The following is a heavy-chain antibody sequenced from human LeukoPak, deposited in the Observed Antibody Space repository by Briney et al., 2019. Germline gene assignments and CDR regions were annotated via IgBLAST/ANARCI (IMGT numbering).Heavy chain of an antibody. V-gene: IGHV3-23*01. D-gene: IGHD3-22*01. Sequence: GGSLRLSCAASGFTFSSYGMSWVRQAPGKGLEWVSAISGSGGSTYYADSVKGRFTISRDNAKNSLYLQMNSLRAEDTAVYYCARAKRGFTMIDWGQGTLVTVSS. CDR1: GFTFSSYG. CDR3: ARAKRGFTMID. J-gene: IGHJ4*02. CDR2: ISGSGGST.